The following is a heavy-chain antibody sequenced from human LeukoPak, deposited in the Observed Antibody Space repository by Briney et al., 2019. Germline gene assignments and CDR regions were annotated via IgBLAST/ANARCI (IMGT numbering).Heavy chain of an antibody. V-gene: IGHV4-39*01. D-gene: IGHD6-19*01. CDR3: ARHPGWYDY. CDR2: IYYSGTA. J-gene: IGHJ4*02. CDR1: GGSISSGGYY. Sequence: SETLSLTCTVSGGSISSGGYYWSWVRQHPEKGLEWIGYIYYSGTAYYNPSLKSRVTISVDTSKNQFSLKLSSVTAADTAVYYCARHPGWYDYWGQGTLVTVSS.